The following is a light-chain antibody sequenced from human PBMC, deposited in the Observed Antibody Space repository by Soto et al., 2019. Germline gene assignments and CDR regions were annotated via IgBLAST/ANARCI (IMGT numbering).Light chain of an antibody. CDR1: QSIRNY. CDR2: EAG. Sequence: DIQMTQSPSSLSASVGDRVTITCRASQSIRNYLNWYQQKPGIPPRLLIYEAGSLQSGVPSRFSGSGSGTDFTLTISILQPEDFATYYCQQSYAVPLTFGPGTKVDF. CDR3: QQSYAVPLT. J-gene: IGKJ3*01. V-gene: IGKV1-39*01.